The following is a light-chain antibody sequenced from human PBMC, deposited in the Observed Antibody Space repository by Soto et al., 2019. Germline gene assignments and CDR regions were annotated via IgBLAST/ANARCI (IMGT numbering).Light chain of an antibody. CDR2: GAS. V-gene: IGKV3-15*01. CDR3: QQYNKWPPIT. Sequence: EIVMTQSPATLSVSPGERVALSCRASQSVSSNFAWYQQKPGQAPRLLIFGASTRATGIPARFSGSGSGTEFTLTISSLQSEDFAVYYCQQYNKWPPITFGQGTRLEIK. J-gene: IGKJ5*01. CDR1: QSVSSN.